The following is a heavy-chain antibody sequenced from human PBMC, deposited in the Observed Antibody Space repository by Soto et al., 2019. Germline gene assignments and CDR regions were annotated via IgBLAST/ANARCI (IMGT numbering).Heavy chain of an antibody. Sequence: QVQLQESGPGLVKPSQTLSLTCTVSGGSISSGGYYWSWIRQHPGKGLEWIGYIYYSGSTYYNPSLKSRVTISVDTSKNQFCLKLSSETAADTAVYYCARVRRGDYGPHFDLWGRGTLVTVSS. J-gene: IGHJ2*01. V-gene: IGHV4-31*03. CDR1: GGSISSGGYY. CDR2: IYYSGST. D-gene: IGHD4-17*01. CDR3: ARVRRGDYGPHFDL.